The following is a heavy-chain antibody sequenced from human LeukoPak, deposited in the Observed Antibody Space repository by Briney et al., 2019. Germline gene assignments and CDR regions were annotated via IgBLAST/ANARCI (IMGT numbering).Heavy chain of an antibody. J-gene: IGHJ4*02. Sequence: PGGSLRLSCAASGFTFSSYEMNWVRQAPGKGLEWVSYISSSGSTIYYADSVKGRFTISRDNAKNSLYLQMNSLRAEDTAVYYCARVYRGYSYGGLDYWGQGTLVTVSS. V-gene: IGHV3-48*03. D-gene: IGHD5-18*01. CDR1: GFTFSSYE. CDR3: ARVYRGYSYGGLDY. CDR2: ISSSGSTI.